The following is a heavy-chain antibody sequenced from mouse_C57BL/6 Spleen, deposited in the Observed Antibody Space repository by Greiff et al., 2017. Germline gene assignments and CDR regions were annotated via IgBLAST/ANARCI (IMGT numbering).Heavy chain of an antibody. D-gene: IGHD1-1*01. Sequence: VQLQQSGAELVRPGASVTLSCKASGYTFTDYEMHWVKQTPVHGLEWIGAIDPETGGTAYNQKFKGEAILTADKSSNTAYMELRSLTSEDSAVYYCTGYPTPVVAGDFGYWGQGTTLTVSS. J-gene: IGHJ2*01. CDR1: GYTFTDYE. CDR2: IDPETGGT. V-gene: IGHV1-15*01. CDR3: TGYPTPVVAGDFGY.